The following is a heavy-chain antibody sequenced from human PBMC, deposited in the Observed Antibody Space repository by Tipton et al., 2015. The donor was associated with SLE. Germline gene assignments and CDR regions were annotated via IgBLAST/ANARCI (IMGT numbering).Heavy chain of an antibody. V-gene: IGHV6-1*01. CDR1: GDSVSSNTAA. CDR2: TYYRSRWYS. CDR3: ARDRAMVRGILNSLDAFDI. J-gene: IGHJ3*02. D-gene: IGHD3-10*01. Sequence: PGLVKPSQTLSLTCAISGDSVSSNTAAWNWIRQSPARGLEWLGRTYYRSRWYSDYAISVKSRITINPDTSKNRVSLQLNSVTPEDTAVYFCARDRAMVRGILNSLDAFDIWGQGTRVTVSS.